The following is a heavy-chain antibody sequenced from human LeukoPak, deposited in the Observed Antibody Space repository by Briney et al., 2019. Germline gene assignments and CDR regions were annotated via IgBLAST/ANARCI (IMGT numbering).Heavy chain of an antibody. D-gene: IGHD6-13*01. CDR1: GYTFTSYD. Sequence: ASVEVSCKASGYTFTSYDINWVRQATGQGLEWMGWMNPNSGNTGYAQKFQGRVTMTRNTSISTAYMELSSLRSEDTAVYYCAILISSQYSSSWYRAYYYYYGMDVWGQGTTVTVSS. J-gene: IGHJ6*02. CDR2: MNPNSGNT. CDR3: AILISSQYSSSWYRAYYYYYGMDV. V-gene: IGHV1-8*01.